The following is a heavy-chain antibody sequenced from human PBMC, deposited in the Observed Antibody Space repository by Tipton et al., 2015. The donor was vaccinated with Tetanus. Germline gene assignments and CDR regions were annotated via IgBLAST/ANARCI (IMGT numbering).Heavy chain of an antibody. CDR3: ARDDYYDGRGLYYYGLDV. CDR2: INHSGST. CDR1: GFTFSSYA. Sequence: LRLSCAASGFTFSSYAVHWVRQPPGKGLEWIGEINHSGSTNYNPSLKSRVTISVDTSKNQFSLKVSSVTAADTAVYYCARDDYYDGRGLYYYGLDVWGQGTTVTVSS. J-gene: IGHJ6*02. D-gene: IGHD3-22*01. V-gene: IGHV4-34*01.